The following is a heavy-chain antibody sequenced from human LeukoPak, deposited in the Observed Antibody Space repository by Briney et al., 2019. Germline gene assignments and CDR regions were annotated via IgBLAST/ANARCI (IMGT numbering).Heavy chain of an antibody. CDR3: ARRPGYSGYDPNWFDP. J-gene: IGHJ5*02. CDR1: GYTLTSYG. D-gene: IGHD5-12*01. V-gene: IGHV1-18*04. Sequence: ASVKVSCKASGYTLTSYGISWVRQAPGQGLEWMGWISAYNGNTNYAQKLQGRVTMTTDTSTSTAYMELRSLRSDDTAVYYCARRPGYSGYDPNWFDPWGQGTLVTVSS. CDR2: ISAYNGNT.